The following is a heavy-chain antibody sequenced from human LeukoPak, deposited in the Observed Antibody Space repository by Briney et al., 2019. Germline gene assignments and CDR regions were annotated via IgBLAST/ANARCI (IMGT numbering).Heavy chain of an antibody. CDR2: IYTNGGA. J-gene: IGHJ4*02. CDR1: GGSVTSGNYY. CDR3: AREPPGY. V-gene: IGHV4-61*02. Sequence: PSQTLSLTCTVSGGSVTSGNYYWNWIRQPAGKGLEWIGRIYTNGGASYNPSLKSRVTISIDASKNQFSLKLSSVDAAGMAVYYCAREPPGYWGRGILVTVSS.